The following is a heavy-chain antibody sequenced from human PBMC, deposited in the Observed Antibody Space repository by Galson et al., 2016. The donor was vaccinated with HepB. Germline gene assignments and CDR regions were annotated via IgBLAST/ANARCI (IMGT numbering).Heavy chain of an antibody. CDR1: GFPFGSYW. V-gene: IGHV3-74*01. CDR2: INSDGSTI. D-gene: IGHD6-19*01. Sequence: SLRLSCAASGFPFGSYWMHWVRQAPGKGLEWLSHINSDGSTIDYADSVKGRFTISRDNARSTVYLEMNSLRGEDTAVYYCATLTGWRDLFDYWGQGTLVTVSS. J-gene: IGHJ4*02. CDR3: ATLTGWRDLFDY.